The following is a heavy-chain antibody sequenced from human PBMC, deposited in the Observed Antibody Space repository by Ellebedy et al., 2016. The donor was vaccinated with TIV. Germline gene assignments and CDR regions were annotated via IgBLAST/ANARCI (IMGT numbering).Heavy chain of an antibody. Sequence: GGSLRLXCAASGFTFSGYWISWVRQAPGKGLEWVANIKEDGSEKYYVDSVKGRFTISRDNAKNSLYLQMSSLRLEDTAIYYCAKEEGIHQPFDFWGQGTLVTVSS. CDR3: AKEEGIHQPFDF. V-gene: IGHV3-7*01. CDR2: IKEDGSEK. CDR1: GFTFSGYW. J-gene: IGHJ4*02.